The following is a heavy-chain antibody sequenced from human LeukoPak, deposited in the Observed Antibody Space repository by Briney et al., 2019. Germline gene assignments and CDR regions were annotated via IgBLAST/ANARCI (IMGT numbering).Heavy chain of an antibody. CDR2: IYYSGST. Sequence: SETLSLTCTVSGGSISTYYWSWIRQSPGKGLEWIGYIYYSGSTSYNPSLKSRVTISIDTSETQFSLKLSSVTAADTAVYYCARVVYSGSWGYFDYWGQGALVTVSS. CDR3: ARVVYSGSWGYFDY. J-gene: IGHJ4*02. V-gene: IGHV4-59*01. D-gene: IGHD3-10*01. CDR1: GGSISTYY.